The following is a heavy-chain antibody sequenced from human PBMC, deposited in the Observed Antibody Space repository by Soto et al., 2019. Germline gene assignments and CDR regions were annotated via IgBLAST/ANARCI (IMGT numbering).Heavy chain of an antibody. J-gene: IGHJ1*01. CDR1: GGSISSSTYY. D-gene: IGHD1-7*01. CDR3: ARLVATGNYQRGYSQH. V-gene: IGHV4-39*01. Sequence: QLQLQESGPGLVKPSETLSLACTVSGGSISSSTYYWGWIRQPPGRGLEWIGSVDYNGGTNSTPSLMSLLTIHVDTHKNQFSLRLASVTAADTAVYYCARLVATGNYQRGYSQHWGQGTLVTVSS. CDR2: VDYNGGT.